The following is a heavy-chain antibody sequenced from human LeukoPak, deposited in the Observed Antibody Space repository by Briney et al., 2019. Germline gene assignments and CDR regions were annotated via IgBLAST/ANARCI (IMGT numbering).Heavy chain of an antibody. CDR1: GDSITSTYY. J-gene: IGHJ6*03. D-gene: IGHD3-10*01. CDR2: IYTSGAT. CDR3: ARRMGRRFGERYYYYHYMDV. V-gene: IGHV4-4*07. Sequence: SETLSLTCTVSGDSITSTYYWSWIRQPAGKGLEWIGRIYTSGATYYNPSLKSRVTMSVDTSENQFSLRLKSVTAADTAVYYCARRMGRRFGERYYYYHYMDVWGKGTTVTISS.